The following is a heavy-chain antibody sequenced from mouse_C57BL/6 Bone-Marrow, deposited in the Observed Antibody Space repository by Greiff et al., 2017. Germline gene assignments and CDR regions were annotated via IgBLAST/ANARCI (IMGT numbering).Heavy chain of an antibody. J-gene: IGHJ3*01. CDR2: INPSSGYT. CDR1: GYTFTSYT. V-gene: IGHV1-4*01. Sequence: QVQLQQSGAELARPGASVKMSCKASGYTFTSYTMHWVKQRPGQGLEWIGYINPSSGYTKYNQKFKDKATLTADKSSRTAYMQLSSLSSEDSAVYYCARWGYYGSSPWFAYWGQGTLVTVSA. D-gene: IGHD1-1*01. CDR3: ARWGYYGSSPWFAY.